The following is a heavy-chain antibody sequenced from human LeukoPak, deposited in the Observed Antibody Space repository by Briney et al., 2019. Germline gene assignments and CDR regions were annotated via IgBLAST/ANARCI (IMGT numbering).Heavy chain of an antibody. D-gene: IGHD6-6*01. V-gene: IGHV3-73*01. CDR2: IRSKANSYAT. CDR3: TRLGGSSNPFDY. J-gene: IGHJ4*02. CDR1: GFTFSGSA. Sequence: PGGSLRLSCAASGFTFSGSAMHWVRQASGKGLEWVGRIRSKANSYATAYAASVKGRFTISRDDSKNTAYLQMNSLKTEDTAVYYCTRLGGSSNPFDYWGQGTLVTVSS.